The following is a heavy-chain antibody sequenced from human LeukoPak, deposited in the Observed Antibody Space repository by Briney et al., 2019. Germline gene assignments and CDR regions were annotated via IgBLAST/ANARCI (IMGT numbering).Heavy chain of an antibody. Sequence: GSLRLSCAASGFTFSTYNMNWVRQPPGKGLEWIGEIYHSGSTNYHPSLKSRVTISVDKSKNQFSLKLSSVTAADTAVYYCASAQTYYYGSGLRSESGIDYWGQGTLVTVSS. D-gene: IGHD3-10*01. CDR2: IYHSGST. CDR1: GFTFSTYNM. J-gene: IGHJ4*02. V-gene: IGHV4-4*02. CDR3: ASAQTYYYGSGLRSESGIDY.